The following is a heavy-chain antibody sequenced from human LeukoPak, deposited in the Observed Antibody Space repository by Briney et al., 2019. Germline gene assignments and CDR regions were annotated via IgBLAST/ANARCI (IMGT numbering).Heavy chain of an antibody. CDR2: IYPGDSDT. CDR3: ASLDYGGNPLDGMDV. V-gene: IGHV5-51*01. D-gene: IGHD4-23*01. J-gene: IGHJ6*02. Sequence: GESLKISFKGSGYSFTSYWIGWVRQMPGKGLEWMGIIYPGDSDTRYSPSFQGQVTISADKSISTAYLQWSSLKASDTAMYYCASLDYGGNPLDGMDVWGQGTTVTVSS. CDR1: GYSFTSYW.